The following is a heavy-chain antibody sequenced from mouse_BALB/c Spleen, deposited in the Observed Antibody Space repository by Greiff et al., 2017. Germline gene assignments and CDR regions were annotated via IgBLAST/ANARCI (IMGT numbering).Heavy chain of an antibody. V-gene: IGHV10-1*02. CDR2: IRSKSNNYAT. Sequence: EVMLVESGGGLVQPKGSLKLSCAASGFTFNTYAMNWVRQAPGKGLEWVARIRSKSNNYATYYADSVKDRFTISRDDSQSMLYLQMNNLKTEDTAMYYCVRHVDGYYLYYAMDYWGQGTSVTVSS. J-gene: IGHJ4*01. D-gene: IGHD2-3*01. CDR1: GFTFNTYA. CDR3: VRHVDGYYLYYAMDY.